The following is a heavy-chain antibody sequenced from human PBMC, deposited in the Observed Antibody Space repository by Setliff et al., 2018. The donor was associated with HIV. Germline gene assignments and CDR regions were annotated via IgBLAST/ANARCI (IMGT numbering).Heavy chain of an antibody. CDR2: VYASAYS. CDR1: GDSIGDYY. CDR3: ARGSLYYGLGSHYLRSWFDP. Sequence: KASETLSLTCTVSGDSIGDYYWNWIRQPAGKGLEWIGRVYASAYSNYNPSLKSRVTMSVDTSQNKFSLKLSSWTAADTAVYYCARGSLYYGLGSHYLRSWFDPWGQGTLVTVSS. V-gene: IGHV4-4*07. D-gene: IGHD3-10*01. J-gene: IGHJ5*01.